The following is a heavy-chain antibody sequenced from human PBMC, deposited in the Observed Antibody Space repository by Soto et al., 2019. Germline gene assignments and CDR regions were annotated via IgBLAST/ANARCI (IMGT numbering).Heavy chain of an antibody. CDR1: GSSISGYY. V-gene: IGHV4-38-2*02. CDR3: ARDSSQNFCSGSTCYLDY. CDR2: VYHSGSA. Sequence: PSETLSLTCSVSGSSISGYYWEWIRQSPGKGLEWIGSVYHSGSAYYNPSLKSRVTMSVDTSKNQFSLTVTSVTAADTAVYYCARDSSQNFCSGSTCYLDYWGQGALVTVSS. D-gene: IGHD2-2*01. J-gene: IGHJ4*02.